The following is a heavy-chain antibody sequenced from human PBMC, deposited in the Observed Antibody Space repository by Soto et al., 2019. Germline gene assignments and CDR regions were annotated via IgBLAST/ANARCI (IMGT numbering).Heavy chain of an antibody. V-gene: IGHV3-9*01. Sequence: SLSLSCVGCGFTFEDHAMQGVQQGAGKGLAWVSGISWNSDIKGYADSVKGRFTMARDNVKNSLYLQMSSLRSEDTAVYYCARDMGHYDFWGNNERVLDVWGQGTTVTVSS. CDR3: ARDMGHYDFWGNNERVLDV. J-gene: IGHJ6*02. D-gene: IGHD3-3*01. CDR2: ISWNSDIK. CDR1: GFTFEDHA.